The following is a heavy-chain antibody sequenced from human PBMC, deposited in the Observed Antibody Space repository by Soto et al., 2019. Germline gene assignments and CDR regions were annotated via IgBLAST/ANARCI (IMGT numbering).Heavy chain of an antibody. CDR1: GFTFSSYA. CDR3: AKDRIAAAVSWFDP. V-gene: IGHV3-23*01. Sequence: EVQLLESGGGLVQPGGSLRLSCAASGFTFSSYAMSWVRQAPGKGLEWVSAISGSGGSTYYANSVKGRFTIARDNSKNTLYLQMNSVRAEDTAVYYCAKDRIAAAVSWFDPWGQGTLVTVAS. D-gene: IGHD6-13*01. J-gene: IGHJ5*02. CDR2: ISGSGGST.